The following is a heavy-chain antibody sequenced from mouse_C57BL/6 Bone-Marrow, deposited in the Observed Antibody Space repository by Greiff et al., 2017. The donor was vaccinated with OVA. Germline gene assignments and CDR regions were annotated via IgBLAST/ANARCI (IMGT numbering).Heavy chain of an antibody. J-gene: IGHJ1*03. V-gene: IGHV5-9*01. CDR1: GFTFSSYT. CDR3: ARDTTVLPYWYFDV. Sequence: EVKLVESGGGLVKPGGSLKLSCAASGFTFSSYTMSWVRQTPEKRLEWVATISGGGGNTYYPDSVKGRFPISRDNAKNTLYLQMSSLRSEDTALYYCARDTTVLPYWYFDVWGTGTTVTVSS. D-gene: IGHD1-1*01. CDR2: ISGGGGNT.